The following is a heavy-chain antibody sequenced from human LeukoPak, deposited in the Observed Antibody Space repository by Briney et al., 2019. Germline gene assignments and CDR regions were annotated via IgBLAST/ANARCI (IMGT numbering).Heavy chain of an antibody. CDR3: AKSRRRGYDYGLDASDI. Sequence: GGSLSPPLAPSDFFFGTFAITGFARVPGKGLEGVPVFRVNGDNTYYADSVKGRFAISRDNSRNTVYLQMNSLRAEDTAVYYCAKSRRRGYDYGLDASDIWGQGTMVTVSS. D-gene: IGHD5-18*01. V-gene: IGHV3-23*01. CDR1: DFFFGTFA. CDR2: FRVNGDNT. J-gene: IGHJ3*02.